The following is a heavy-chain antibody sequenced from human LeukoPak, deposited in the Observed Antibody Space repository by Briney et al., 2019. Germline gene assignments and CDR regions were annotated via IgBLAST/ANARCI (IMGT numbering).Heavy chain of an antibody. J-gene: IGHJ4*01. Sequence: GASVKVSCKASGYTFTSFGINWVRQAPGQGLEWMGWISAYNGNTYYTKKLQDRVTMTTDTSTSTAYMELRSLKSDEQAVYYCARGRRYSDYDRLDYWGQGTLVTVSS. D-gene: IGHD5-12*01. CDR1: GYTFTSFG. CDR3: ARGRRYSDYDRLDY. V-gene: IGHV1-18*04. CDR2: ISAYNGNT.